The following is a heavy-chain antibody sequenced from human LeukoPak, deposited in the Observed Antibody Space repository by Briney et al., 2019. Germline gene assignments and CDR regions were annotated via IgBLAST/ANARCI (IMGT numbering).Heavy chain of an antibody. Sequence: GGSLRLSCAASGFTFSSYGMHWVRQAPGKGLEWVALIWYDGSSKHYADSVRGRFTISRDNSKNTLYLQMNSLRAEDTAVYYCARGGFFAEYFQRWGQGTLVTVSS. CDR1: GFTFSSYG. J-gene: IGHJ1*01. D-gene: IGHD3-10*01. CDR2: IWYDGSSK. V-gene: IGHV3-33*01. CDR3: ARGGFFAEYFQR.